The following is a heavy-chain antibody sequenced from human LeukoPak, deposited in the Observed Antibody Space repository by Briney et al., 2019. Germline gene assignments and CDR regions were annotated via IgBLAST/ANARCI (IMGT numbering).Heavy chain of an antibody. CDR3: ASSIVGAILYYFDY. CDR1: GYTFTGYY. Sequence: ASVKVSYKASGYTFTGYYMHWVRQAPGQGLEWMGWINPNSGGTNYAQKFQGRVTMTRDTSISTAYMELSRLRSDDTAVYYCASSIVGAILYYFDYWGQGTLVTVSS. J-gene: IGHJ4*02. V-gene: IGHV1-2*02. D-gene: IGHD1-26*01. CDR2: INPNSGGT.